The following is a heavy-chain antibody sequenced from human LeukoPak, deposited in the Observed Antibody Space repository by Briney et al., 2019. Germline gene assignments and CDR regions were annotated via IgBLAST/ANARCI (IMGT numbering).Heavy chain of an antibody. D-gene: IGHD1-14*01. CDR1: GFTFSSYS. Sequence: GGSLRLSCAASGFTFSSYSMNWVRQAPGKGLEWVSYISSSSGTIYNADSVTGRFTISRDNAKNSLCLQMNSLRAEDTALYYCARDGPRLPDGYFYYMDVWGKGTTVSVSS. CDR2: ISSSSGTI. V-gene: IGHV3-48*04. CDR3: ARDGPRLPDGYFYYMDV. J-gene: IGHJ6*03.